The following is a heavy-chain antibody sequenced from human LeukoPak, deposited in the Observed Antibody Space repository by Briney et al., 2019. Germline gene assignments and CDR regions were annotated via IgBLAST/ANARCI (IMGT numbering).Heavy chain of an antibody. D-gene: IGHD6-13*01. J-gene: IGHJ4*02. CDR2: ISPSSGAI. V-gene: IGHV3-48*01. CDR3: ARDMGTSSWHAFDN. CDR1: GFTFRTYY. Sequence: GGSLRLSCAASGFTFRTYYMNWVRQTPGKGLEWVSYISPSSGAIHYADSVKGRFTISRVNAKNSLSLQMNSLRAEDTAVYYCARDMGTSSWHAFDNWGQGTLVTVSS.